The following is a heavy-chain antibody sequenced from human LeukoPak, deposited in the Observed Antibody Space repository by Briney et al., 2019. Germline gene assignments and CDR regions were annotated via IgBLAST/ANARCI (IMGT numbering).Heavy chain of an antibody. CDR3: ARGTYYYDRNGPLPVFYWYFDL. J-gene: IGHJ2*01. V-gene: IGHV4-59*01. CDR1: GGSISSYY. D-gene: IGHD3-22*01. Sequence: SETLCLTCAVSGGSISSYYWSWVRQPPGKGLEWIGGIYYSGSTNYNPSLTSRPTISVDTSKNQFSLTLSPVTAAVTAVYYCARGTYYYDRNGPLPVFYWYFDLWGRGTLVTVSS. CDR2: IYYSGST.